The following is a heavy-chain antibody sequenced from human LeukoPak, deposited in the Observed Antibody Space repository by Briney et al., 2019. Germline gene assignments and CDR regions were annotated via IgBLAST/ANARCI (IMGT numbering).Heavy chain of an antibody. V-gene: IGHV3-48*02. CDR1: VFTFTSYS. D-gene: IGHD1-14*01. Sequence: GGSLRLSCAASVFTFTSYSMNWVRQAPWKGLEWVSYISSVSSAIYYADSVKGRFTISRDNAKNSLYLQMNSLRDEDTAVYYCARESGRDFDYWGQGTLVTVSS. CDR2: ISSVSSAI. J-gene: IGHJ4*02. CDR3: ARESGRDFDY.